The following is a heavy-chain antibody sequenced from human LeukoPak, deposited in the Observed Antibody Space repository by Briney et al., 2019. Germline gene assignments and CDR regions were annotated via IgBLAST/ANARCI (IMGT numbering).Heavy chain of an antibody. D-gene: IGHD6-19*01. V-gene: IGHV4-4*02. CDR3: ARGTGPVAVTFDY. Sequence: SGTLSLTCAVSGGSISSSYWWSWVRQPPGKGLEWIGEIYHSGSTNYNPSLKSRVTMSVDKSKNQFSLKLSSVTAADTAVYYCARGTGPVAVTFDYWGQGTLVTVSS. CDR1: GGSISSSYW. CDR2: IYHSGST. J-gene: IGHJ4*02.